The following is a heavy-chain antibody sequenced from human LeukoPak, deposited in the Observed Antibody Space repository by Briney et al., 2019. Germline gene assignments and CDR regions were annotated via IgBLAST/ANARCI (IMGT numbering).Heavy chain of an antibody. CDR3: ARNYDYDDWKNWYFDL. CDR1: GYTFTSYG. Sequence: GASVRVSCKASGYTFTSYGISWVRQAPGQGLEWMGWISAYNGNTNYAQKLQGRVTMTTDTSTSTAYMELRSLRSDDTAVYYCARNYDYDDWKNWYFDLWGRGTLVTVSS. CDR2: ISAYNGNT. D-gene: IGHD4-17*01. J-gene: IGHJ2*01. V-gene: IGHV1-18*01.